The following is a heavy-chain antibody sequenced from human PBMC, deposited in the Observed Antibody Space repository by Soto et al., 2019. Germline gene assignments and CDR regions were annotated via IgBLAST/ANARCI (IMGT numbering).Heavy chain of an antibody. V-gene: IGHV3-33*01. J-gene: IGHJ4*02. CDR2: IWHDGGNK. CDR3: ARDGDVNTGFGKDY. Sequence: LRLSCAASGFTFSSYGMHWVRQAPGKGLEWVAFIWHDGGNKFYAESVKGRFTISRGNSKNALYLQMTSLSAEDTAMYYCARDGDVNTGFGKDYWGQGTLVTVS. CDR1: GFTFSSYG. D-gene: IGHD3-16*01.